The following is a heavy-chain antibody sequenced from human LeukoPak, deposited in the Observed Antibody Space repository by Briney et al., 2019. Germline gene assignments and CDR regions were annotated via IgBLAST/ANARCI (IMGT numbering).Heavy chain of an antibody. Sequence: GGSLRLSCAASGFTFRSYHMGWVRQAPGKGLEWVSAISGSGGSTYYADSVKGRFTISRDNSKNTLYLQMNSLRAEDTAVYYCARMATIIDYFDSWGQGTLVTVSS. V-gene: IGHV3-23*01. CDR2: ISGSGGST. J-gene: IGHJ4*02. CDR1: GFTFRSYH. D-gene: IGHD5-24*01. CDR3: ARMATIIDYFDS.